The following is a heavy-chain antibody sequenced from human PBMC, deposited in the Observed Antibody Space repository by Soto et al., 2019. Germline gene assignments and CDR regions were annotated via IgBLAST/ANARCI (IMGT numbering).Heavy chain of an antibody. CDR1: GYTFTSYE. D-gene: IGHD5-18*01. J-gene: IGHJ4*02. Sequence: GASVKVSCKASGYTFTSYEMYWVRQAPGQGLEWMGIISPSDGSTTYADSAKGRFTISRDNAKNSLYLQMNSLRAEDTAVYYCARTSYGGEDFDYWGQGTLVTVSS. CDR3: ARTSYGGEDFDY. V-gene: IGHV1-46*04. CDR2: ISPSDGST.